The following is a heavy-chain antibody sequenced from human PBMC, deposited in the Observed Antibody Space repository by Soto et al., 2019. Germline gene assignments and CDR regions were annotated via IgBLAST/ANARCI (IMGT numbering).Heavy chain of an antibody. V-gene: IGHV4-59*01. D-gene: IGHD2-15*01. CDR3: ARGDLYCSGGSCRDP. CDR1: GGSISSYY. J-gene: IGHJ5*02. Sequence: SETLSLTCTVSGGSISSYYWSWIRQPPGKGLERIGYIYYSGSTNYNPSLKSRVTISVDTSKNQFSLKLSSVTAADTALYYCARGDLYCSGGSCRDPWGQGTLVTVSS. CDR2: IYYSGST.